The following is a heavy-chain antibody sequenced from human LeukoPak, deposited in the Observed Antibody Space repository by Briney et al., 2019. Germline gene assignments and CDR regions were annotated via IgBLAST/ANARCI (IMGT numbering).Heavy chain of an antibody. Sequence: PGGSLRLSCAASGFTFSSLAMSWIRQAPGKGLEWVSEISNDGGSTFYADSVKGRFTISRDNSKNTPYLQMNSLRVDDTAVYYCAINVRGGYSEAHGDFWGQGTLVTVSS. CDR2: ISNDGGST. J-gene: IGHJ4*02. CDR1: GFTFSSLA. D-gene: IGHD3-10*02. CDR3: AINVRGGYSEAHGDF. V-gene: IGHV3-23*01.